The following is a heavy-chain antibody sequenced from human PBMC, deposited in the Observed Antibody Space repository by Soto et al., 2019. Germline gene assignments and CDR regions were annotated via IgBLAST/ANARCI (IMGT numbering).Heavy chain of an antibody. CDR3: AREAYSSSLYWFDP. CDR1: GGSISSYY. V-gene: IGHV4-59*01. D-gene: IGHD6-6*01. CDR2: IYYSGST. Sequence: SETLSLTCTVSGGSISSYYWSWIRQPPGKGLEWIGYIYYSGSTNYNPSLTSRVTISVDTSKNQFSLKLSSVTAADTAVYYCAREAYSSSLYWFDPWGQGTLVTVSS. J-gene: IGHJ5*02.